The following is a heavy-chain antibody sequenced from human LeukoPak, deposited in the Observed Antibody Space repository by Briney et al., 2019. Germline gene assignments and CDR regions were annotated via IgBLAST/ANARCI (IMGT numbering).Heavy chain of an antibody. D-gene: IGHD2-2*01. CDR2: IYHSGST. J-gene: IGHJ4*02. Sequence: SETLSLTCAVSGYSISSGYYWGWIRQPPGKGLEWIGSIYHSGSTYYNPSLESRVTISVDTSKNQFSLKLSSVTAADTAVYYCARDLGSSDYWGQGTLVTVSS. V-gene: IGHV4-38-2*02. CDR1: GYSISSGYY. CDR3: ARDLGSSDY.